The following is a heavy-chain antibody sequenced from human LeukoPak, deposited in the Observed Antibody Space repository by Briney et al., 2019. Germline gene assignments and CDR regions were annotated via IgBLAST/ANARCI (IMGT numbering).Heavy chain of an antibody. CDR3: ARGSDTAMVLFYYFDY. J-gene: IGHJ4*02. V-gene: IGHV3-21*03. CDR2: ISTSSSYI. Sequence: GGSLRLSCAASGFTFSSYSMNWVRQAPGKGLEWVSFISTSSSYIYYADSVKGRFTISRDNAKNSLYLQMNTLRAEDTAVYYCARGSDTAMVLFYYFDYWGQGTLVTVSS. CDR1: GFTFSSYS. D-gene: IGHD5-18*01.